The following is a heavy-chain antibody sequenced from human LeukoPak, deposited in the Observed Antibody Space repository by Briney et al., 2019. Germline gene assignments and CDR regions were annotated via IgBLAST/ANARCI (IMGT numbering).Heavy chain of an antibody. J-gene: IGHJ4*02. CDR2: APHDISSP. Sequence: GGSLRLSCAASGFTFSTYGMHWVRQAPGKGLEWVAVAPHDISSPPHAASVNGRFTISRDNSKDTLFLHMDSLRVDDTAIYYCARQSLGASGLDHWGQGVLVTVSS. V-gene: IGHV3-30*03. D-gene: IGHD1-26*01. CDR3: ARQSLGASGLDH. CDR1: GFTFSTYG.